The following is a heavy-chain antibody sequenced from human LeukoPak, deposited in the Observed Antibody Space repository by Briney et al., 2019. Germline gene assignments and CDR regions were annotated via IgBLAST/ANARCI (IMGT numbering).Heavy chain of an antibody. D-gene: IGHD3-10*01. CDR1: GGTFSSYA. J-gene: IGHJ6*03. Sequence: SVKVSCKASGGTFSSYAISWVRQAPGQGLEWMGGIIPIFGTANYAQKFQGRVTITADESTSTAYMELSSLRSEDTAVYYCAREWRGCIKGICQGERPYFYNSYMDVWGKGTTVTVSS. CDR2: IIPIFGTA. CDR3: AREWRGCIKGICQGERPYFYNSYMDV. V-gene: IGHV1-69*13.